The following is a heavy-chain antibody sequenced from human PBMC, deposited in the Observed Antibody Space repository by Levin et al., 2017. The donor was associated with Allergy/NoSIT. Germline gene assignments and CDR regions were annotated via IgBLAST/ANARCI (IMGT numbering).Heavy chain of an antibody. Sequence: SQTLSLTCAVYGGSFSGYYWSWIRQPPGKGLEWIGEINHSGSTNYNPSLKSRVTISVDTSKNQFSLKLSSVTAADTAVYYCARVQVVPAAMSEYYFDYWGQGTLVTVSS. CDR1: GGSFSGYY. CDR2: INHSGST. J-gene: IGHJ4*02. CDR3: ARVQVVPAAMSEYYFDY. V-gene: IGHV4-34*01. D-gene: IGHD2-2*01.